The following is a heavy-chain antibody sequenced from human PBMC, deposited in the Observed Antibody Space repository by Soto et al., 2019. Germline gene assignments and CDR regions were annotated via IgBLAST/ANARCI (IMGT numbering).Heavy chain of an antibody. Sequence: EVQLVESGGGLVQPGRSLRLSCAASGFTFDDYAMHWVRQAPGKGLEWVSGISWNSGSIGYADSVKGRFTISRDNAKNSLYLQMNSLRAEDTALYYSAKDSTFDYSNPYFDYWGQGTLVTVSS. D-gene: IGHD4-4*01. CDR2: ISWNSGSI. V-gene: IGHV3-9*01. CDR3: AKDSTFDYSNPYFDY. J-gene: IGHJ4*02. CDR1: GFTFDDYA.